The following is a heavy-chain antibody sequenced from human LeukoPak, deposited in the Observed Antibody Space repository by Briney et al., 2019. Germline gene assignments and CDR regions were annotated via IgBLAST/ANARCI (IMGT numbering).Heavy chain of an antibody. Sequence: PSETLSLTCTVSGGSTSIYYWSWIRQPPGKGLEWIGYIYYSGCTNYNPSLKSRVTISVDTSKKQFSLKLSSVTAADTAVYYFARVLGGSPPYDAFDIWGQGTMVTVSS. D-gene: IGHD2-15*01. CDR1: GGSTSIYY. CDR2: IYYSGCT. J-gene: IGHJ3*02. V-gene: IGHV4-59*01. CDR3: ARVLGGSPPYDAFDI.